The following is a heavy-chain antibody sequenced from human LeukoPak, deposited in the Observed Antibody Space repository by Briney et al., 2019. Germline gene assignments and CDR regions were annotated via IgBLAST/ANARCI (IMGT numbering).Heavy chain of an antibody. Sequence: PGGSLRLSCAASGFSLSGSAVHWVRQASGKGLEWVGRIRSTTNNYETAYGAPVKGRFTISRDDSQNTAYLQMNSLETEDTALYYCTRWGDEHYDSSGGDLWGQGTLVTVSS. CDR1: GFSLSGSA. V-gene: IGHV3-73*01. CDR2: IRSTTNNYET. D-gene: IGHD3-22*01. J-gene: IGHJ5*02. CDR3: TRWGDEHYDSSGGDL.